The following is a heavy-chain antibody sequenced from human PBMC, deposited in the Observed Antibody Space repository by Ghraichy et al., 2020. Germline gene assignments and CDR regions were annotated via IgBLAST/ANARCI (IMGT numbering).Heavy chain of an antibody. D-gene: IGHD3-22*01. J-gene: IGHJ5*02. CDR3: ARGISSGPLLNRFDP. CDR2: IYYSGST. CDR1: GGSISSYY. Sequence: SETLSLTCTVSGGSISSYYWSWIRQPPGKGLEWIGYIYYSGSTNYNPSLKSQVTISVDTSKNQFSLKLSSVTAADTAVYYCARGISSGPLLNRFDPWGQGTLVTVSS. V-gene: IGHV4-59*01.